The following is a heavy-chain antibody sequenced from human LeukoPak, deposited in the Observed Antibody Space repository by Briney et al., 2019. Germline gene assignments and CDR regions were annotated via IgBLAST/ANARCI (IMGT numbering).Heavy chain of an antibody. D-gene: IGHD3-22*01. V-gene: IGHV4-4*07. J-gene: IGHJ4*02. CDR1: GGSISSYY. CDR2: IYTSGST. Sequence: PSETLSLTCTVSGGSISSYYWSWIRQPAGKGLEWIGRIYTSGSTNYNPSLKSRVTMSVDTSKNQFSLKLSSVTAADPAVYYCAREPPYYYDSSGYYPFDYWGQGTLVTVSS. CDR3: AREPPYYYDSSGYYPFDY.